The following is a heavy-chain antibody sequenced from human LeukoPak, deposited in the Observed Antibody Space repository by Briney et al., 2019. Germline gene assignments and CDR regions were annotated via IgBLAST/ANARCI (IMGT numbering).Heavy chain of an antibody. CDR1: GFTFSSYG. D-gene: IGHD3-16*01. CDR2: IRYDGSNK. Sequence: GGSLRLSCAASGFTFSSYGMHWVRQAPGKGLEWVAFIRYDGSNKYYADSVKGRFTISRDNSKNTLYLQMNSLRAEDTAVYYCAKVGKPSRGGYYMDVWGKGTTVTVSS. CDR3: AKVGKPSRGGYYMDV. J-gene: IGHJ6*03. V-gene: IGHV3-30*02.